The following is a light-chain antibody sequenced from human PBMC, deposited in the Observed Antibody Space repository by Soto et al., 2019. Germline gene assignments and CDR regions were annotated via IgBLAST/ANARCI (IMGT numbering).Light chain of an antibody. V-gene: IGKV1-39*01. CDR1: QGISTY. CDR3: QQYNSYSKT. CDR2: AAS. Sequence: DIHMTQSPSSLSASVGYRFTITCRASQGISTYLNWYHQKPGKAPKLLIYAASSLQSGVPSRFSGSGSETDFTLTISSLQPDDSESYYCQQYNSYSKTFGQGTKVDIK. J-gene: IGKJ1*01.